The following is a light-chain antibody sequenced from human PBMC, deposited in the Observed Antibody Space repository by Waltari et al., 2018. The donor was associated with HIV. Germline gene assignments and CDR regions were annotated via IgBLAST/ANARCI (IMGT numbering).Light chain of an antibody. CDR3: MQALQTPYT. CDR1: HSLLHTSGYHY. Sequence: DIVMTQSPQSLSVTPVEPASIPCRPIHSLLHTSGYHYLDWYVQKPGQSPQVLIYVASNRASGVPDRFSGSGSGIDFTLKISRVEAEDVGVYYCMQALQTPYTFGRGTKLEIK. CDR2: VAS. V-gene: IGKV2-28*01. J-gene: IGKJ2*01.